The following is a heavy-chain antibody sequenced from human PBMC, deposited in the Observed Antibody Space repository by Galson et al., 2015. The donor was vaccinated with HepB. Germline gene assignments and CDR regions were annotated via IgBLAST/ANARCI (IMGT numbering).Heavy chain of an antibody. CDR1: GFTFSSYG. Sequence: SLRLSCAASGFTFSSYGLHWVRQAPGKGLEWVSLIWAAGTVQHYGGSVKGRFIISRDNSKSMVYLQRNNLRADDTAMYYCVREMAIAAPATFDYWGRGTLVTVSS. CDR3: VREMAIAAPATFDY. D-gene: IGHD6-25*01. V-gene: IGHV3-33*01. CDR2: IWAAGTVQ. J-gene: IGHJ4*02.